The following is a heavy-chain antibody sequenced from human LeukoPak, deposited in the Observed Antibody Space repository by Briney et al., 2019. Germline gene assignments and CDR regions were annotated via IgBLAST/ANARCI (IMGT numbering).Heavy chain of an antibody. J-gene: IGHJ6*03. V-gene: IGHV1-8*03. CDR1: GGTFSSYA. CDR2: MNPNSGNT. D-gene: IGHD4-11*01. Sequence: ASVKVSCKASGGTFSSYAISWVRQATGQGLEWMGWMNPNSGNTGYAQKFQGRVTITRNTSISTAYMELSSLRSEDTAVYYCAREWLDNDYLGDYYMDVWGKGTTVTVSS. CDR3: AREWLDNDYLGDYYMDV.